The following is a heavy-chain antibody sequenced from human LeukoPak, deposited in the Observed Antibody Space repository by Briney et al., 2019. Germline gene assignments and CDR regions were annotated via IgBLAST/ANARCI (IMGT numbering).Heavy chain of an antibody. V-gene: IGHV3-43*02. J-gene: IGHJ4*02. CDR2: ISGEGGST. D-gene: IGHD3-22*01. CDR3: AKVEMGRSYYDISGYSSLALDC. CDR1: GFTFSSYW. Sequence: GSLRLSCAASGFTFSSYWMHWVRQAPGKGLMWVCLISGEGGSTKYVGSVKGRFTSSRDNRKNSLYLQLSSLRTEDTAFYYCAKVEMGRSYYDISGYSSLALDCWGQGTLVTVSS.